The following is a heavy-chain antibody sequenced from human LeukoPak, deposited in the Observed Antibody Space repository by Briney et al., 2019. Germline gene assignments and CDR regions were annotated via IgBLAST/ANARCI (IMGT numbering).Heavy chain of an antibody. CDR1: GGSISSYY. Sequence: SETLSRTCTVSGGSISSYYWSWIREPPGKGLEWIGYIYTSGSTNYNPSLKSRVTISVDTSKNQFSLKLSSVTAADTAVYYCARLPGRRRAAGYMDVWGKGTTVTVSS. D-gene: IGHD6-13*01. J-gene: IGHJ6*03. V-gene: IGHV4-4*09. CDR3: ARLPGRRRAAGYMDV. CDR2: IYTSGST.